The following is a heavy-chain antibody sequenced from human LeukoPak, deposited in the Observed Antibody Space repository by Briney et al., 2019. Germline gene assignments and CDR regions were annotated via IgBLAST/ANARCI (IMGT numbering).Heavy chain of an antibody. Sequence: SGTLSLTCTVSGGAINNYYWSWIRQPAGKGLGWIGRIYTRESTNYNPSLKSRVTMSVDTSKNHFSLKLSSVTAADTAVYYCARGRFCSADICSGGDAFDIWGQGTMVSVSS. CDR3: ARGRFCSADICSGGDAFDI. CDR2: IYTREST. CDR1: GGAINNYY. V-gene: IGHV4-4*07. D-gene: IGHD2-15*01. J-gene: IGHJ3*02.